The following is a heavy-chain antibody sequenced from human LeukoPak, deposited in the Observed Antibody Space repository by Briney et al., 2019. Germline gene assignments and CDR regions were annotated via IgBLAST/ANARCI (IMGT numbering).Heavy chain of an antibody. V-gene: IGHV3-30*02. J-gene: IGHJ4*02. CDR3: AKGWGWYFDY. D-gene: IGHD6-19*01. CDR1: GFSFSTYG. CDR2: IGNDGSNK. Sequence: GGSLRLSCAASGFSFSTYGIHWVRQAPGKGLEWVAFIGNDGSNKYYADSVKGRFTLSRDNSRNTLSLQVNGLRAEDTGIYYCAKGWGWYFDYWGQGALVTVSS.